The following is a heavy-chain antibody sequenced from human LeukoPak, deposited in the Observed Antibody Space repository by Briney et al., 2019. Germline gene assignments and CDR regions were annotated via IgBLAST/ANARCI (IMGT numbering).Heavy chain of an antibody. J-gene: IGHJ4*02. CDR2: ISAYNGNT. CDR1: GYTFTSYG. Sequence: GASVKVSCKASGYTFTSYGISWVRQAPGQGLEWMGWISAYNGNTNYAQKLQGRVTMTTDTSTSTAYMELSSLRSEDTAVYYCARDRTPRGIQLWLPHYWGQGTLVTVSS. D-gene: IGHD5-18*01. V-gene: IGHV1-18*01. CDR3: ARDRTPRGIQLWLPHY.